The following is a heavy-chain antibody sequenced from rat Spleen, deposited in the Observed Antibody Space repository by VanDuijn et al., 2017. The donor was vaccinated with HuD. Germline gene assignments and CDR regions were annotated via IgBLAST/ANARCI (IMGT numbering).Heavy chain of an antibody. D-gene: IGHD1-9*01. J-gene: IGHJ2*01. V-gene: IGHV5-17*01. CDR2: IVDDGSNT. CDR1: GFTFSDYT. Sequence: EVQLVESGGGLVQPGRSLKLSCSASGFTFSDYTMAWVRQAPKKGLAWVAAIVDDGSNTFYRDSVKGRFTISRDNAKSTLYLQVDSPRSEDTAIYYCARPTTGIPFNYWGQGVMVTVSS. CDR3: ARPTTGIPFNY.